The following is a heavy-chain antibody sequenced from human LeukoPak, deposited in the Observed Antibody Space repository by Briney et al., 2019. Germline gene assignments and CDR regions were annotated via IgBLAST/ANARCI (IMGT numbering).Heavy chain of an antibody. CDR1: GLTFSTYA. J-gene: IGHJ4*02. V-gene: IGHV3-23*01. D-gene: IGHD3-22*01. CDR3: AKRGYYYESSGYYYFDS. Sequence: GGSLRLSCTGSGLTFSTYAMNWVRQAPGKGLEWVSAVSGSGTDLYYAESVRGRFTISRDNSKNTLYLQMNSLRAEDTAVYYCAKRGYYYESSGYYYFDSWGQGTRVTVPA. CDR2: VSGSGTDL.